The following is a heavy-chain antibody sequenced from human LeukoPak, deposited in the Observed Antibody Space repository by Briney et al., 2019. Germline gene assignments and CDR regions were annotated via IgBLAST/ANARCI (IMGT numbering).Heavy chain of an antibody. Sequence: SETLSLTCTVSGDPISSHSDYKWTWIRQSPQKGLEWIGYIYYTGSTNCNPSLRSRLTISVDTSMNQFSLRLTAVTAADTAVYYCAREYSASDYWGQGALVTVSS. CDR3: AREYSASDY. J-gene: IGHJ4*02. V-gene: IGHV4-61*08. D-gene: IGHD4-11*01. CDR2: IYYTGST. CDR1: GDPISSHSDY.